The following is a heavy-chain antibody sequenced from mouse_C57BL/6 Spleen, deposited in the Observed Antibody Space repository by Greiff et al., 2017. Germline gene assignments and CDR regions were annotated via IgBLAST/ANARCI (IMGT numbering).Heavy chain of an antibody. D-gene: IGHD1-1*01. Sequence: QVQLKQSGPGLVAPSQSLSITCTVSGFSLTSYAISWVRQPPGKGLEWLGVIWTGGGTNYNSALKSRLSISKDNSKSQVFLKMNSLQTDDTARYYCARINYGSSYHAMDYWGQGTSVTVSS. CDR3: ARINYGSSYHAMDY. J-gene: IGHJ4*01. CDR1: GFSLTSYA. CDR2: IWTGGGT. V-gene: IGHV2-9-1*01.